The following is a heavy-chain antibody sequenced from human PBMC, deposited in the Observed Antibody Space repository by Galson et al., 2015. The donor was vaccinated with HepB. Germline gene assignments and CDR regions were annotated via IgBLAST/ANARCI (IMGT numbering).Heavy chain of an antibody. CDR1: GFIFDDYA. Sequence: SLRLSCAASGFIFDDYAMHWVRQAPGKGLEWVSGISWNSGSKDYADSVKGRFTISRDNAKNSLYLQMNSLRAEDTALYYCAKGGGIVVVPANGMDVWGQGTTVTVSS. CDR2: ISWNSGSK. J-gene: IGHJ6*02. CDR3: AKGGGIVVVPANGMDV. D-gene: IGHD2-2*01. V-gene: IGHV3-9*01.